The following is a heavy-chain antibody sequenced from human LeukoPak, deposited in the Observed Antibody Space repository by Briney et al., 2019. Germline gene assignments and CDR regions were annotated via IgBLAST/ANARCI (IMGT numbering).Heavy chain of an antibody. Sequence: SETLSLTCTVSGGSLSSYYWSWIRQPPGKGLEWMGYIHNSGSTHYNFSLKSRVTMSLDTSKNQFSLKLTSVTAADTAVYYCARTDYSNTNWFDPWGQGTLVTVSS. D-gene: IGHD4-11*01. CDR3: ARTDYSNTNWFDP. J-gene: IGHJ5*02. V-gene: IGHV4-59*12. CDR2: IHNSGST. CDR1: GGSLSSYY.